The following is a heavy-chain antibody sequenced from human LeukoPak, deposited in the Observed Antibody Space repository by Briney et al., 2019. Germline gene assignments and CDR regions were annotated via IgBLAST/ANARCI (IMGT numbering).Heavy chain of an antibody. Sequence: GGSLRLSCAASGFTFSSYWMSWVRQAQGKGLEWVANINQDGSEKYYVDSVKGRFTISRDNAKNSLYLQMNSLRAEDTAVYYCARVFTSSSNWFDPWGQGTLVTVSS. D-gene: IGHD6-6*01. CDR2: INQDGSEK. J-gene: IGHJ5*02. CDR3: ARVFTSSSNWFDP. CDR1: GFTFSSYW. V-gene: IGHV3-7*05.